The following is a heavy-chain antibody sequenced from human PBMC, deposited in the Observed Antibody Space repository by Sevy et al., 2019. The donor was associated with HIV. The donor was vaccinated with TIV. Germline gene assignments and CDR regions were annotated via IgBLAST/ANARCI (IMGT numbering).Heavy chain of an antibody. D-gene: IGHD6-25*01. J-gene: IGHJ4*02. V-gene: IGHV3-30-3*01. CDR1: GFTFSSYA. CDR2: ISYDGSNK. Sequence: GGSLRLSCAASGFTFSSYAMHWVRQAPGKGLEGVAVISYDGSNKYYADSVKGRFTISRDNSKNTLYLQMNSLRAEDTAVYYCARSSGFYYYFDYWGQGTLVTVSS. CDR3: ARSSGFYYYFDY.